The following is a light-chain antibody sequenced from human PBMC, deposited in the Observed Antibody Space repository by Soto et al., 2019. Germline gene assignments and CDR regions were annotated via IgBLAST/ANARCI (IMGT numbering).Light chain of an antibody. Sequence: EIVLTQSPGTLSFSPGERATLSCRASQSVSIYLAWYQQKPGQAPRLLIHAVSTRATGIPARFSGSGSGTEFTLTINSLQSEDFAVYYCQQANNGPPKWTFGQGTNVDI. CDR3: QQANNGPPKWT. CDR2: AVS. J-gene: IGKJ1*01. CDR1: QSVSIY. V-gene: IGKV3-15*01.